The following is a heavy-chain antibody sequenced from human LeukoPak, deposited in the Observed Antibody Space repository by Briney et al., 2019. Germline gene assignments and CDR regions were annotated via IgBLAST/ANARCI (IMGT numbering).Heavy chain of an antibody. V-gene: IGHV1-69*06. CDR2: IIPIFGTA. CDR1: GGTFSSYA. D-gene: IGHD6-19*01. Sequence: GASVTVSCKASGGTFSSYAISWVRQAPGQGLEWMGGIIPIFGTANYAQKFQGRVTITADKSTSTAYMELSSLRSEDTAVYYCARGTSLGLVFWRNWFDPWGQGTLVTVSS. J-gene: IGHJ5*02. CDR3: ARGTSLGLVFWRNWFDP.